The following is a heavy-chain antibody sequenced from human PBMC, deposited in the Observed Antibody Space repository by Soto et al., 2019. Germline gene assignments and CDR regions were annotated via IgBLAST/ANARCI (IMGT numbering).Heavy chain of an antibody. CDR1: GGSISSSSYY. J-gene: IGHJ5*02. D-gene: IGHD5-12*01. Sequence: SETLSLTCTVSGGSISSSSYYWGWIRQPPGKGLEWIGRIYYSGSTNYNPSLKSRVTISVDTSKNQFSLKLSSVTAADTAVYYCARKSGFLLRWFDPWGQGTLVTVSS. CDR2: IYYSGST. CDR3: ARKSGFLLRWFDP. V-gene: IGHV4-39*07.